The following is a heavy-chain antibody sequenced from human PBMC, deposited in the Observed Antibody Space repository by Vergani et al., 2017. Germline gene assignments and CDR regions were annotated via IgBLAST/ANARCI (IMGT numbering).Heavy chain of an antibody. J-gene: IGHJ4*02. D-gene: IGHD3-22*01. CDR1: GGSISSSNYY. Sequence: QLQLQESGPGLVKPSETLSLICTVSGGSISSSNYYWGWIRQPPGKGLDWIGSMYYSGRTYYNPSLKSRVTISVDTSKNQFSLTLSSVTAADTAVYYCASYHYDTSGSVDYWGQGTLVTVSS. V-gene: IGHV4-39*01. CDR2: MYYSGRT. CDR3: ASYHYDTSGSVDY.